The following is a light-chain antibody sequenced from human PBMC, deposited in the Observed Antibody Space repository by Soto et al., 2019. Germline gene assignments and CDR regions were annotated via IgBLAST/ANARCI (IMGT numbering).Light chain of an antibody. CDR3: AAWDDSLSGPV. J-gene: IGLJ3*02. CDR1: GSNIGRNY. Sequence: QSVLTQPPSASGTPGQRAPISCSGGGSNIGRNYVYWYQQLPGTPPKLLIYRNNQRPSGVPDRFSGSKSGTSASLAISGLRSEDEADYYCAAWDDSLSGPVFGGGTKLTVL. V-gene: IGLV1-47*01. CDR2: RNN.